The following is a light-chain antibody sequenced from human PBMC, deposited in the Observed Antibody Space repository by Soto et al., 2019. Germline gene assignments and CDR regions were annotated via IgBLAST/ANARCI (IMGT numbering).Light chain of an antibody. CDR2: AAS. CDR1: QGIRSW. V-gene: IGKV1D-12*01. J-gene: IGKJ4*01. CDR3: QQTDSFPLS. Sequence: DIQMTQSPSSVPASVGDRVTITCRASQGIRSWLAWYQQKPGKAPKLLIFAASSLQSGVPSRFSCRGSGTEFTLTISSLLPEDFATYYCQQTDSFPLSFGGGTKVELK.